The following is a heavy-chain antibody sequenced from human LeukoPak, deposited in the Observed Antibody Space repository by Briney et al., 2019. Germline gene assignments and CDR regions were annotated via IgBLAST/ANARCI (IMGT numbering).Heavy chain of an antibody. CDR1: GGTFSSYA. CDR2: INAGSGNT. J-gene: IGHJ4*02. D-gene: IGHD2-15*01. V-gene: IGHV1-3*01. Sequence: GASVKVSCKASGGTFSSYAISWVRQAPGQRLEWMGWINAGSGNTKYSQNFHGRVTISRDTSASTAYMELSSLTSEDTAVYYCARDSGEYYFDYGGQGTL. CDR3: ARDSGEYYFDY.